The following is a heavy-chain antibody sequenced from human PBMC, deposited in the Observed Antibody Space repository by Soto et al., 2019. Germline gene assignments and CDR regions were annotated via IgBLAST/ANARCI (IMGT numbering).Heavy chain of an antibody. Sequence: EVQLVESGGGLVQPGGSLRLSCAASGFTFSSYWMSWVRQAPGKGLEWVANIKQDGSEKYYVDSVKGRFTISRDTAKNSRYLQMNSLRAEDTAVYYCAREGEGDFWSGYYTHYYYMDVWGKGTTVTVSS. D-gene: IGHD3-3*01. J-gene: IGHJ6*03. CDR3: AREGEGDFWSGYYTHYYYMDV. CDR2: IKQDGSEK. CDR1: GFTFSSYW. V-gene: IGHV3-7*01.